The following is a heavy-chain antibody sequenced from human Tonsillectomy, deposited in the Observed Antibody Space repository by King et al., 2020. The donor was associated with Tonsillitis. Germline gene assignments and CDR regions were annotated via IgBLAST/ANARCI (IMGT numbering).Heavy chain of an antibody. V-gene: IGHV4-39*01. CDR3: ARYVSGSFDY. D-gene: IGHD1-26*01. Sequence: HLQLQESGPGVVKPSETLSLTCTFSGGSILSSDHFWAWIRQAPGKGREWVGGSAYRGTSFYNPSLKSRITTSGGTSENRFSLKLKSVTAADTAVYFCARYVSGSFDYWGQGALVTVSS. J-gene: IGHJ4*02. CDR1: GGSILSSDHF. CDR2: SAYRGTS.